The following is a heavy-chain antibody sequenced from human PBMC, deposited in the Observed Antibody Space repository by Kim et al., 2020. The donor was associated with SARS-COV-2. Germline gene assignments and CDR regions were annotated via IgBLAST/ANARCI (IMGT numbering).Heavy chain of an antibody. D-gene: IGHD2-15*01. CDR2: INHSGST. J-gene: IGHJ5*02. V-gene: IGHV4-34*01. CDR1: GGSFSGYY. Sequence: SETLSLTCAVYGGSFSGYYWSWIRQPPGKGLEWIGEINHSGSTNYNPSLKSRVTISVDTSKNQFSLKLSSVTAADTAVDYCARASIVVVVAATIRFDPWG. CDR3: ARASIVVVVAATIRFDP.